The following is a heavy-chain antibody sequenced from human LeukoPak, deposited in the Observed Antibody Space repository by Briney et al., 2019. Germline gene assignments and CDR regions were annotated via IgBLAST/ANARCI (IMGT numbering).Heavy chain of an antibody. J-gene: IGHJ4*02. V-gene: IGHV3-7*01. D-gene: IGHD5-12*01. CDR2: IKQDGSEK. CDR3: ARDGGGYVAARLDY. CDR1: GFTFSSYW. Sequence: PGGSLRLSCAASGFTFSSYWMSWVRQAPGKGLEWVANIKQDGSEKYYVDSVKGRFTISRDNAENSLYLQMNSLRAEDTAVYYCARDGGGYVAARLDYWGQGTLVTVSS.